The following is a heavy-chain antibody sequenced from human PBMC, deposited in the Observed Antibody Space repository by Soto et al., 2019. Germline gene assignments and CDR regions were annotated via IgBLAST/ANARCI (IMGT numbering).Heavy chain of an antibody. CDR1: GLTFGDYG. CDR3: ARDGAHIDSSGKFDY. D-gene: IGHD3-22*01. CDR2: AWFDGSVD. V-gene: IGHV3-33*01. J-gene: IGHJ4*02. Sequence: QVHLVESGGGEFRLGGSWGLSGVASGLTFGDYGWNWVRRAPGRGRGGGAIAWFDGSVDFYADSVKGRFTISRDNSKNTVYLQMSSLRDEDTAIYFCARDGAHIDSSGKFDYWGQGTQVTVSS.